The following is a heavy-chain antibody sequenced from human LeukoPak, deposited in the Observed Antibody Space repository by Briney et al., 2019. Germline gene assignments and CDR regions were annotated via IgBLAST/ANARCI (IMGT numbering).Heavy chain of an antibody. CDR2: IYYSGST. J-gene: IGHJ4*02. Sequence: SQTLSLTCGVSGASVSSIGYYWSWIRQPPGKGLEWIGYIYYSGSTNYNPSLKSRVTISVDTSKNQFSLKLSSVTAADTAVYYCARGAMIKYYFDYWGQGTLVTVSS. CDR1: GASVSSIGYY. CDR3: ARGAMIKYYFDY. D-gene: IGHD3-22*01. V-gene: IGHV4-61*08.